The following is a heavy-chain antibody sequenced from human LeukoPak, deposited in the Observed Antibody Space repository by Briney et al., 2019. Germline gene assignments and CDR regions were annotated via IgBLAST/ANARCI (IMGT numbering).Heavy chain of an antibody. D-gene: IGHD3-10*01. V-gene: IGHV1-18*01. CDR1: GYTFTSYG. J-gene: IGHJ3*02. CDR3: ATTMVRGVITCAFVI. CDR2: ISAYNGNT. Sequence: ASVNVSCKASGYTFTSYGISWVRQAPGQGLEWMGWISAYNGNTNYAHKLQGRVTMTTDTSTRTVNMELRSLRSDDTAVYYCATTMVRGVITCAFVIWGHGTMVTVSS.